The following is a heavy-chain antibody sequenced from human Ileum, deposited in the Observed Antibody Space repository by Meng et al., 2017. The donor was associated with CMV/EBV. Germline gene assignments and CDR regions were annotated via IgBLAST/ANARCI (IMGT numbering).Heavy chain of an antibody. Sequence: QADGPGGGAGLLKPSEALSLTCAVYGGSFSGYYLGWIRQVPGKGLEWIGEFNHYGSTNYNPSLKSRVTISVDTSKNQFSLNLSSVTAADTAVYYCASGKSNLEYWGQGTLVTVFS. CDR3: ASGKSNLEY. J-gene: IGHJ4*02. V-gene: IGHV4-34*01. CDR1: GGSFSGYY. CDR2: FNHYGST. D-gene: IGHD4-11*01.